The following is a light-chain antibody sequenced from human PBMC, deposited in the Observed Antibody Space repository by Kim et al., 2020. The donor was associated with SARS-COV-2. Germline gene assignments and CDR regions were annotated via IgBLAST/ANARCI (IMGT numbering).Light chain of an antibody. CDR2: KAS. CDR3: QQYDSFSPYI. J-gene: IGKJ2*01. CDR1: QSISNW. V-gene: IGKV1-5*03. Sequence: DIQMTQSPSTLSASVGDRVTITCRASQSISNWLAWYQQKPGKAPKLLIYKASTLESGVPSRFSGSGSGTEFTLTISNLQPDDFATYYCQQYDSFSPYIFGQGTKLEIK.